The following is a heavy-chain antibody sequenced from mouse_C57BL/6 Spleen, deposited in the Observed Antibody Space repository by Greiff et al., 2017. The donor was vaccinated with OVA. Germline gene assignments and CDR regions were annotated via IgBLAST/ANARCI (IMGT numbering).Heavy chain of an antibody. J-gene: IGHJ2*01. CDR3: ARGRTVPFDY. Sequence: VQLQQSGPELVEPGASVKISCKASGYTFTDYYMNWVKQSHGKSLEWIGDINPNNGGTSYNQKFKGKATLTVDKSSSTAYMELRSLTSEDSAVDYCARGRTVPFDYWGQGTTLTVSS. D-gene: IGHD4-1*01. V-gene: IGHV1-26*01. CDR1: GYTFTDYY. CDR2: INPNNGGT.